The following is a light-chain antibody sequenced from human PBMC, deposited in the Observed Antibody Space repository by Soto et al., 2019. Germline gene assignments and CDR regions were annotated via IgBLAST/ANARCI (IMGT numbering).Light chain of an antibody. V-gene: IGKV3-15*01. CDR1: QSVSSN. Sequence: EIVMTQSPATLSVSPGERATLSCRASQSVSSNLAWYQQKPGQAPRPLIYGAPTRAPGIPARFSGSGSGTEFTLTISSLQSEDFAVYYCQQYNNWPLYTFGQGTKLEIK. CDR2: GAP. J-gene: IGKJ2*01. CDR3: QQYNNWPLYT.